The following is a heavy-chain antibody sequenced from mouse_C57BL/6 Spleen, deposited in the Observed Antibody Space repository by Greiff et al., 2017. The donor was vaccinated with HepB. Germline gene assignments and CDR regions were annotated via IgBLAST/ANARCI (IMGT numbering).Heavy chain of an antibody. V-gene: IGHV1-50*01. Sequence: VQLQQPGAELVKPGASVKLSCKASGYTFTSYWMQWVKQRPGQGLEWIGEIDPSDSYTNYNQKFKGKATLTVDTSSSTAYMQLSSLTSEDSAVYYCAITGRGLFDYWGQGTTLTVSS. D-gene: IGHD4-1*01. CDR3: AITGRGLFDY. J-gene: IGHJ2*01. CDR2: IDPSDSYT. CDR1: GYTFTSYW.